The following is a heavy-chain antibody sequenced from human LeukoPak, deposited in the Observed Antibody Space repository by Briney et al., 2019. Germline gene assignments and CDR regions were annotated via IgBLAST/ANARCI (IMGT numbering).Heavy chain of an antibody. V-gene: IGHV4-30-2*01. CDR2: IYHSGST. Sequence: PSETLSLTCTVSGGSVSSGSYYWSWIRQPPGKGLEWIGYIYHSGSTYYNPSLKSRVTISVDRSKNQFSLKLSSVTAADTAVYYCARGYCSGGSCYELDYWGQGTLVTVSS. D-gene: IGHD2-15*01. CDR1: GGSVSSGSYY. CDR3: ARGYCSGGSCYELDY. J-gene: IGHJ4*02.